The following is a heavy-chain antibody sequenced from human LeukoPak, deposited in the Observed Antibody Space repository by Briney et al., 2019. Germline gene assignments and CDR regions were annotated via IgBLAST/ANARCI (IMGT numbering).Heavy chain of an antibody. CDR3: VSQGYCAGACGLPHTYYYYYYLDV. D-gene: IGHD2-8*02. V-gene: IGHV4-39*01. CDR1: GGSISSSTHY. J-gene: IGHJ6*03. Sequence: SETLSLTCTVSGGSISSSTHYWDCIRQRPGKGLEWIGSVNHIGRPYYSPSLRSRVTISVDTSKNQFSLNLTSVTAADTAVYYCVSQGYCAGACGLPHTYYYYYYLDVWGKGTTVTVSS. CDR2: VNHIGRP.